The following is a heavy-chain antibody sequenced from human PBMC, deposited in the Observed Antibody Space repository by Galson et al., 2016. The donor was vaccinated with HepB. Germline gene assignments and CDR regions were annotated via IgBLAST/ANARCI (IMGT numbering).Heavy chain of an antibody. D-gene: IGHD4-11*01. Sequence: SLRLSCAASRFTFSKYGMNWVRQAPGKGLEWVSSVSASGADTFYADSAKGHFLISRDNSKNTLYLQMNNLRLDDTAVYYCARDETTVEGPNWFDPWGQGTLVTVSS. CDR2: VSASGADT. V-gene: IGHV3-23*01. CDR3: ARDETTVEGPNWFDP. J-gene: IGHJ5*02. CDR1: RFTFSKYG.